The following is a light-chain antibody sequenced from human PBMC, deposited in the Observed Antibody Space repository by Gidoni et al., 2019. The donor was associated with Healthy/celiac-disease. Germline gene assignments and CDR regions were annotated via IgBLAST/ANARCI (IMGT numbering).Light chain of an antibody. CDR3: QKYTT. Sequence: DIQMTQSPSSLSASVGDRVTITCRASQGISNYLAWYQQKPGKVPKLLIYAASTLQSGVPSRFSGSGSGTDFTLTIGSLHPEYVATYYCQKYTTFGQGTKVEIK. J-gene: IGKJ1*01. V-gene: IGKV1-27*01. CDR2: AAS. CDR1: QGISNY.